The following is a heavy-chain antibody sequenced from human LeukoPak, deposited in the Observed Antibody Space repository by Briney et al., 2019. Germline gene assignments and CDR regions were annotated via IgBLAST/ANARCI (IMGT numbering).Heavy chain of an antibody. V-gene: IGHV4-59*01. CDR1: GGSISSYY. CDR2: IYYSGST. CDR3: ASGVPSASNWFDP. Sequence: SETLSLTCTVSGGSISSYYRSWIRQPPGKGLEWIGYIYYSGSTNYNPSLKSRVTISVDTSKNQFSLKLSSVTAADTAVYYCASGVPSASNWFDPWGQGTLVTVSS. D-gene: IGHD2-2*01. J-gene: IGHJ5*02.